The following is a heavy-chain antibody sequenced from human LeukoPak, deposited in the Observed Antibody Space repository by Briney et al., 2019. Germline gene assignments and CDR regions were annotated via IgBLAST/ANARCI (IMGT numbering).Heavy chain of an antibody. CDR2: IWPDGSNQ. CDR3: AKDDKPDGNRYFDY. J-gene: IGHJ4*02. D-gene: IGHD1-1*01. V-gene: IGHV3-30*02. CDR1: GFTFSTFG. Sequence: GGSLRLSCAASGFTFSTFGMHWVRRAPGKGLEWLTSIWPDGSNQYYADSVKGRLTISRDNSKSTLYPQMNSLRAEDSAVYYCAKDDKPDGNRYFDYWGQGTPVTVSS.